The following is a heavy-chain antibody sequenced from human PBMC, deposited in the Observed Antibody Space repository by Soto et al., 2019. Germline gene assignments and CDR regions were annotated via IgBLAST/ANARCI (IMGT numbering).Heavy chain of an antibody. Sequence: GGSLRLSCATSWLNVNINYVTWVRQAPGKGLEWLSIIHGGGNKFYSDSVKGRFTISRDTSKNTVYLQMSSLTVDDTAVYYCASGPTLAARLGWNYFDPWGQGTLVTVSS. D-gene: IGHD6-6*01. CDR2: IHGGGNK. CDR1: WLNVNINY. CDR3: ASGPTLAARLGWNYFDP. V-gene: IGHV3-53*01. J-gene: IGHJ5*02.